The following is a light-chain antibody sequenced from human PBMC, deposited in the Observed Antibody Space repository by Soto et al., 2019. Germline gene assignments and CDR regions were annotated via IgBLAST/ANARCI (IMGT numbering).Light chain of an antibody. Sequence: DIQRTQSPSTLSSSVGDSVTITCRASQSISTWLAWYQQKPGKAPKLLIYDASSLESGVPSRFSGSGSGTEFTLTISSLQPEDSASYYCQQYNSYSTFGQGTKVDIK. CDR2: DAS. CDR1: QSISTW. V-gene: IGKV1-5*01. CDR3: QQYNSYST. J-gene: IGKJ1*01.